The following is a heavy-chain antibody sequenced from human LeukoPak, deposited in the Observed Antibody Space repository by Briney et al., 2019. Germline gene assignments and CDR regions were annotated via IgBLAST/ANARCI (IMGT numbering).Heavy chain of an antibody. V-gene: IGHV3-23*01. J-gene: IGHJ4*02. CDR3: AKDRKDIVVVPAASAAGL. D-gene: IGHD2-2*01. CDR2: ISGSGGST. Sequence: GGSLRLSCAASGFTFSSYAMSWVRQAPGKGLEWVSAISGSGGSTYYADSVKGRFTISRDNSKNTLYLQMNSLRAEDTAVYYCAKDRKDIVVVPAASAAGLWGQGTLVTVSS. CDR1: GFTFSSYA.